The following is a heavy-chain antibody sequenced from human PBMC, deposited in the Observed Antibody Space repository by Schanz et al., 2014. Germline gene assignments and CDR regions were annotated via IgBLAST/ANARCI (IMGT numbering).Heavy chain of an antibody. Sequence: EVQLVESGGGLVQPGGSLRFSCAASGFTFSSYAMSWVRQAPGKGLEWVSAISGSGGSTYYADSVKGRFTISRDNSKITLYLQMNSLRAEDTAVYYCRLWFGELYYGMDVWGQGTTVTVSS. CDR1: GFTFSSYA. CDR2: ISGSGGST. CDR3: RLWFGELYYGMDV. D-gene: IGHD3-10*01. J-gene: IGHJ6*02. V-gene: IGHV3-23*04.